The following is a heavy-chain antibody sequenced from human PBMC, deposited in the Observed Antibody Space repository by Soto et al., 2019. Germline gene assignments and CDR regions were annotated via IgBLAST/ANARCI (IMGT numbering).Heavy chain of an antibody. J-gene: IGHJ4*02. V-gene: IGHV4-31*03. CDR2: IYYSGST. CDR3: ARDHDSSGLYYFDY. D-gene: IGHD3-22*01. Sequence: SETLSLTCTVSGGSISSGGYYWSWILQHPGKGLEWIGYIYYSGSTYYNPSLKSRVTISVDTSKNQFSLKLSSVTAADTAVYYCARDHDSSGLYYFDYWGQGTLVTVSS. CDR1: GGSISSGGYY.